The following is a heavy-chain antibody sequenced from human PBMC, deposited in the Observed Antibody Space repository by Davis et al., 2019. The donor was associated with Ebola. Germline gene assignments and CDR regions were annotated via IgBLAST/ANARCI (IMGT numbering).Heavy chain of an antibody. Sequence: PAGSLRLSCKGSGYSSTSYWIGWVRQMPGKGLEWMGITYPGDSDTRYSPSFQGQVTISADKSISTAYLQWSSLKASDTAMYYCARGGRHSNVDFDYWGQGTLVTVSS. CDR1: GYSSTSYW. CDR3: ARGGRHSNVDFDY. V-gene: IGHV5-51*01. CDR2: TYPGDSDT. D-gene: IGHD2-15*01. J-gene: IGHJ4*02.